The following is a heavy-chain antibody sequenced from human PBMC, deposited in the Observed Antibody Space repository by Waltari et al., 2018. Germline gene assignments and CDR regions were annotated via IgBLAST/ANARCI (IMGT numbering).Heavy chain of an antibody. CDR2: IYYSGST. CDR1: GGSISSYY. V-gene: IGHV4-59*12. Sequence: QVQLQESGPGLVKPSETLSLTCTVSGGSISSYYWSWIRQPPGKGLEWIGYIYYSGSTNYNPSLKSRVTISVDTSKNQFSLKLSSVTAADTAVYYCARGGLGYSSLEKSYYFDYWGQGTLFTVSS. J-gene: IGHJ4*02. D-gene: IGHD6-13*01. CDR3: ARGGLGYSSLEKSYYFDY.